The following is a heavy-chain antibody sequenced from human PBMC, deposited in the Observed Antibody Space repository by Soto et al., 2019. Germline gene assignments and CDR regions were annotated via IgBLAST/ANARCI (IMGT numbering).Heavy chain of an antibody. CDR3: TILEMATDR. CDR1: GVTLTNAW. V-gene: IGHV3-15*05. Sequence: GGSLRLSCVASGVTLTNAWMSWVRQAPGKGLEWVGRIKSKSEGEKTDYAAPVKGRFTISRDDSERTLYLQMTSLRSEDTAVYYCTILEMATDRWGQGTLVTVSS. D-gene: IGHD5-12*01. J-gene: IGHJ5*02. CDR2: IKSKSEGEKT.